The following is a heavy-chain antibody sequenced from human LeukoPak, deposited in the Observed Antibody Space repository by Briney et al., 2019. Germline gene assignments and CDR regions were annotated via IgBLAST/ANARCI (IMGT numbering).Heavy chain of an antibody. Sequence: PGGSLRLSCAASGPTFSSHAMHWVRQAPGKGLEWVGVISPDGSNQYYIGSVKGRFTISRDNSKNTLYLQMNSLRTEDTAVYYCAGAIGYFDYWGQGTLVTVSS. CDR1: GPTFSSHA. CDR2: ISPDGSNQ. V-gene: IGHV3-30*03. D-gene: IGHD2-21*01. J-gene: IGHJ4*02. CDR3: AGAIGYFDY.